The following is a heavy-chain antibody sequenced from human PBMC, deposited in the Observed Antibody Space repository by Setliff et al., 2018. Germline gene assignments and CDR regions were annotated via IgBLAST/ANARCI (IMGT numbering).Heavy chain of an antibody. CDR2: ITPIFGKA. CDR3: ARIRLCGGRVICPPGRYVDV. D-gene: IGHD2-15*01. CDR1: GGTFSSYA. J-gene: IGHJ6*03. V-gene: IGHV1-69*13. Sequence: SVKVSCKASGGTFSSYAISWVRQAPGQGLEWMGGITPIFGKANYAQKFQGRVTITADESTSTAYMELSSLRSEDTAVYYCARIRLCGGRVICPPGRYVDVWGKGTTVTVSS.